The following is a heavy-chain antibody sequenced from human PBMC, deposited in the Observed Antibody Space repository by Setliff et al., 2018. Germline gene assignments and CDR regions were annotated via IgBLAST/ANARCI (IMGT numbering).Heavy chain of an antibody. J-gene: IGHJ4*02. Sequence: GGSLRLSCAASGFTFDDYAMHWVRQAPGKGLEWVSGISSSSSTIYYADSVKGRFTISRDNAKNSLYLQMNSLRAEDTAVYYCARVDGYIDYWGQGTLVTVSS. CDR3: ARVDGYIDY. CDR2: ISSSSSTI. V-gene: IGHV3-48*04. CDR1: GFTFDDYA.